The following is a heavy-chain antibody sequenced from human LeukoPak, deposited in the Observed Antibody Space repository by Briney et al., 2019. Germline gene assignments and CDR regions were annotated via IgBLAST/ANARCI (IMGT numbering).Heavy chain of an antibody. D-gene: IGHD2-15*01. CDR3: ARDPHDCSGGSCYFNDAFDI. CDR2: INPNSGGT. V-gene: IGHV1-2*02. Sequence: GASVKVSCEASGYTFINTYIHWVRQAPGQGLEWVGWINPNSGGTNYAQKFQGRVTMTRDTSISTAYMELSRLRSDDTAVYYCARDPHDCSGGSCYFNDAFDIWGQGTMVTVSS. CDR1: GYTFINTY. J-gene: IGHJ3*02.